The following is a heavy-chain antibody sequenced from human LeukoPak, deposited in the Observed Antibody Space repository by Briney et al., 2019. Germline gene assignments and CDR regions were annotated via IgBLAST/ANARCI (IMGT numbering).Heavy chain of an antibody. V-gene: IGHV3-66*01. J-gene: IGHJ6*02. CDR2: TYSGGST. CDR1: GFTVSSNY. D-gene: IGHD2-2*01. CDR3: ASAAVVVPAARYYYYYGMDV. Sequence: QPGGSLRLSCAASGFTVSSNYMSWVRQAPGKGLEWVSVTYSGGSTYYADSVKGRFTISRDNSKNTLYLQMNSLRAEDTAVYYCASAAVVVPAARYYYYYGMDVWGQGTTVTVSS.